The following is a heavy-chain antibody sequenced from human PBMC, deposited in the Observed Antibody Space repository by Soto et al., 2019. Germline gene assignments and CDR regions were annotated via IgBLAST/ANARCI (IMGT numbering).Heavy chain of an antibody. CDR1: GFTXSSYA. J-gene: IGHJ4*02. CDR3: ANRPRWGSYRPHSPYFDY. D-gene: IGHD3-16*02. CDR2: ISGSGGST. V-gene: IGHV3-23*01. Sequence: GGSLRLSCAASGFTXSSYAMSWVRQAPGKGLEWVSAISGSGGSTYYADSVKGRFTISRDNSKNTLYLQMNSLRAEDTAVYYCANRPRWGSYRPHSPYFDYWGQGTL.